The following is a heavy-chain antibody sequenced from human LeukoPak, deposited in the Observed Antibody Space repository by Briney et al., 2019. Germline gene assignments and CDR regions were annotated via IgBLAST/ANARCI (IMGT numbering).Heavy chain of an antibody. J-gene: IGHJ3*02. CDR2: ISSSSSTI. Sequence: GSLRLSCAASGFTFSSYSMNWVRQAPGTGLEWVSYISSSSSTIYYADSVKGRFTISRDNAKNLLYLQMNSLRAEDTSVYYCAREYYYDSSGFYDAFDIWGQGTMVTVSS. V-gene: IGHV3-48*01. CDR1: GFTFSSYS. D-gene: IGHD3-22*01. CDR3: AREYYYDSSGFYDAFDI.